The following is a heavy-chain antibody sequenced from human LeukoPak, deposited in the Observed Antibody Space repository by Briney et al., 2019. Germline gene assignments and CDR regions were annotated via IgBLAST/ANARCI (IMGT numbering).Heavy chain of an antibody. D-gene: IGHD6-6*01. V-gene: IGHV4-4*07. CDR2: MYTSGTT. J-gene: IGHJ6*03. CDR3: ARTYSSSLFYYYYYMDV. CDR1: GDSISIYY. Sequence: PSETLSLTCTVSGDSISIYYWSWIRQPAGKGLEWIGRMYTSGTTNYKPSLKSRVTISVDTSKNQFSLKLSSVTAADTAVYYCARTYSSSLFYYYYYMDVWGKGTTVTVSS.